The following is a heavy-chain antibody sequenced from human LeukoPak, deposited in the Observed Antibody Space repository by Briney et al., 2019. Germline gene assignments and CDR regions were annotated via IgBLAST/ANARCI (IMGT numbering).Heavy chain of an antibody. D-gene: IGHD3-22*01. Sequence: PGGSLRLSCAASGFTFSSYAMHWVRQAPGKGLEWVAVISYDGSNKYYADSVKGRFTISRDNSKNTLYLQMNSLRAEDTAVYYCARGACGYCPFDYWGQGTQVTVSS. J-gene: IGHJ4*02. CDR2: ISYDGSNK. V-gene: IGHV3-30-3*01. CDR3: ARGACGYCPFDY. CDR1: GFTFSSYA.